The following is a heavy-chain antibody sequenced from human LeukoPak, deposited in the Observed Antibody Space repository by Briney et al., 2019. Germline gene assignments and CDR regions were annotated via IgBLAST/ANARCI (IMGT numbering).Heavy chain of an antibody. J-gene: IGHJ4*02. V-gene: IGHV4-59*08. CDR1: GGSFSGYY. D-gene: IGHD4-17*01. Sequence: PSETLPLTCAVYGGSFSGYYWSWIRQPPGKGLEWIGYIYYSGSTNYNPSLKSRVTISVDTSKNQFSLKLSSVTAADTAVYYCARRTPYGELDYWGQGTLVTVSS. CDR2: IYYSGST. CDR3: ARRTPYGELDY.